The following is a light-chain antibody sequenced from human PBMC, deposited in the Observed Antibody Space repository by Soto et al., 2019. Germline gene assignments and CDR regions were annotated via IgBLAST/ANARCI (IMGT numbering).Light chain of an antibody. CDR3: QQYGSSPRLN. CDR2: GAS. J-gene: IGKJ4*01. Sequence: EIVLTQSPGTLSLSPGERATLSCRASQSVSSSYLAWYQQKPGQAPRLLIYGASSRATGIPDRFRGSGSGTDFTLTISRLEPEDFAVYYCQQYGSSPRLNFGGGTKVEIK. CDR1: QSVSSSY. V-gene: IGKV3-20*01.